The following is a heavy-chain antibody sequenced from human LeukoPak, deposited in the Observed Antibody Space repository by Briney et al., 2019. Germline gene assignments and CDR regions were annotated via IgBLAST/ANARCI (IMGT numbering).Heavy chain of an antibody. Sequence: GGSLRLSCAASGFTFTTYPMSWVRQAPGKGLEWVPGISGSGGSTYYADSVKGRFTISRDNSKNTLYLQMDSLRAEDTAVYYCAGAGYCSGGSCYGSDYWGQGTLVSVSS. CDR1: GFTFTTYP. J-gene: IGHJ4*02. CDR3: AGAGYCSGGSCYGSDY. V-gene: IGHV3-23*01. CDR2: ISGSGGST. D-gene: IGHD2-15*01.